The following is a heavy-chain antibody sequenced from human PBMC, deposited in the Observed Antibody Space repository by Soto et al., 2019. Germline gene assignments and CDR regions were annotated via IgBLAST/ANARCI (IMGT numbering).Heavy chain of an antibody. CDR1: GFTFSSYA. D-gene: IGHD3-10*01. CDR3: ARGGLFIIIRYYYYGMDV. V-gene: IGHV3-30-3*01. J-gene: IGHJ6*02. CDR2: ISYDGSNK. Sequence: QVQLVESGGGVVQPGRSLRLSCAASGFTFSSYAMHWVRQAPGKGLEWVAVISYDGSNKYYTDSVKGRFTISRDNSKNTLYLQMNSLRAEDTAVYYCARGGLFIIIRYYYYGMDVWGQGTTVTVSS.